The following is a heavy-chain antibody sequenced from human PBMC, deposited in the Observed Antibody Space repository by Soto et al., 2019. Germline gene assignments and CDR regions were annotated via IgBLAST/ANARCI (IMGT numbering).Heavy chain of an antibody. CDR1: GFTFSDHW. D-gene: IGHD6-13*01. CDR2: IKEDGNEK. Sequence: HPGGSLRLSCAASGFTFSDHWMGWVLHASGEGMEWVANIKEDGNEKYYVDSVKGRFIISRDNAKNSLYLQMNSLGVEATATYYCAKVTAASPYVAWGQGTLVTVTS. CDR3: AKVTAASPYVA. J-gene: IGHJ5*01. V-gene: IGHV3-7*01.